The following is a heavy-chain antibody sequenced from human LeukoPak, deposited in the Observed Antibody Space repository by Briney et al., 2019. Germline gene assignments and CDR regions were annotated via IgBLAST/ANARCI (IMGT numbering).Heavy chain of an antibody. Sequence: PGGSLTLSCAASGFTFDEYAMHWLRQAPGKGLEWVSLISGDGESTYYADSVKGRFTISRDNSKNSLHLQMNSLRADDTALYYCARLGRGSAPGDYYGMDVWGQGTTVTVSS. D-gene: IGHD2-15*01. CDR1: GFTFDEYA. CDR3: ARLGRGSAPGDYYGMDV. V-gene: IGHV3-43*02. J-gene: IGHJ6*02. CDR2: ISGDGEST.